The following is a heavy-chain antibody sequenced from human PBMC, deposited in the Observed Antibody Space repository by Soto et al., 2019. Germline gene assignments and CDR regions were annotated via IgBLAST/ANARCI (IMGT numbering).Heavy chain of an antibody. J-gene: IGHJ6*02. CDR1: GFTFSSYG. D-gene: IGHD3-16*01. Sequence: PGGSLRLSCAASGFTFSSYGMHWVRQAPGKGLEWVAVIWYDGSNKYYADSVKGRFTISRDNSKNTLYLQMNSLRAEDTAVYYCARDFAAYYDYVWGSSDYYGMDVWGQGTTVTV. CDR2: IWYDGSNK. V-gene: IGHV3-33*01. CDR3: ARDFAAYYDYVWGSSDYYGMDV.